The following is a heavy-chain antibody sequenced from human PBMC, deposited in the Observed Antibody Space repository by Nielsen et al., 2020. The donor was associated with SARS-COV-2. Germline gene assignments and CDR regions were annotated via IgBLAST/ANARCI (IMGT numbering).Heavy chain of an antibody. Sequence: GESLKISCAASGFTFNNYAMHWVRQAPGKGLEWVAVISHDETNKFYADSVKGRFTISRDNSKNTLYLQMNSLRAEDTAVYYCASDSNSYNYYYYYGMDVWGQGTTVTVSS. J-gene: IGHJ6*02. CDR1: GFTFNNYA. CDR2: ISHDETNK. CDR3: ASDSNSYNYYYYYGMDV. V-gene: IGHV3-30*04. D-gene: IGHD2-2*01.